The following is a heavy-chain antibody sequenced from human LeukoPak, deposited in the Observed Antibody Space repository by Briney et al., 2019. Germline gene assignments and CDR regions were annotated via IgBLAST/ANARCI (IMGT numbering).Heavy chain of an antibody. CDR1: GFTLSSYS. Sequence: PGGSLRLSCAASGFTLSSYSMNWVRQAPGKGLEWVSYISSSSSTIYYADSVKGRFTISRDNAKNSLYLQMNSLRDEDTAVYYCARDQNSYGYCYFDYWGQGTLVTASS. J-gene: IGHJ4*02. D-gene: IGHD5-18*01. CDR2: ISSSSSTI. CDR3: ARDQNSYGYCYFDY. V-gene: IGHV3-48*02.